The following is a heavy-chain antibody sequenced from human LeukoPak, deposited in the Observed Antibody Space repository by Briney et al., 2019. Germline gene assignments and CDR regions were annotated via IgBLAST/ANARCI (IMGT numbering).Heavy chain of an antibody. D-gene: IGHD5-18*01. CDR3: ARDVVDTAMVRDGVYYYYYMDV. CDR2: IIPIFGTA. Sequence: SVKVSCKASGGTFSSYAISWVRQAPGQGLEWMGGIIPIFGTANYAQKFQGRVTITTDESTSTAYMELSSLRSEDTAVYYCARDVVDTAMVRDGVYYYYYMDVWGKGTTVTVSS. CDR1: GGTFSSYA. J-gene: IGHJ6*03. V-gene: IGHV1-69*05.